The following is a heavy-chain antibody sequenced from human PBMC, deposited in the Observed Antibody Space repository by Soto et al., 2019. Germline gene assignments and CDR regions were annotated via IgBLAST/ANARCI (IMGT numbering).Heavy chain of an antibody. J-gene: IGHJ6*02. D-gene: IGHD6-6*01. CDR2: INPNSGGT. CDR3: ASSIAARPGVYYYYGIDV. V-gene: IGHV1-2*04. CDR1: GYTFTGYY. Sequence: QVQLVQSGAEVKKPGASVKVSCKASGYTFTGYYMHWVRQAPGQGLEWMGWINPNSGGTNYAQKFQGWVTMTRDTSISTAYMELSRLRSDDTAVYYCASSIAARPGVYYYYGIDVWGQGTTVTVSS.